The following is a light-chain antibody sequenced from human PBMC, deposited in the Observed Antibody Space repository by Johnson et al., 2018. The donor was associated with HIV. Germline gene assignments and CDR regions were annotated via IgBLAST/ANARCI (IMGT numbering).Light chain of an antibody. CDR3: GTWDSSLSAGYV. J-gene: IGLJ1*01. Sequence: QSVLTQPPSMSAAPGQRVTISCSGSSSNIGNNYVSWYQQVPGAAPKLLIYDNNKRPSGIPDRFSGSKSGTSATLGITGLQTGDEVDYYCGTWDSSLSAGYVFGTGTKVTVL. V-gene: IGLV1-51*01. CDR2: DNN. CDR1: SSNIGNNY.